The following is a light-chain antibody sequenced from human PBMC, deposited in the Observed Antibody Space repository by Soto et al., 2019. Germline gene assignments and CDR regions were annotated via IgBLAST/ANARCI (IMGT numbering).Light chain of an antibody. V-gene: IGKV1-6*01. CDR1: QGIINY. CDR3: IQDYNYPRT. J-gene: IGKJ1*01. CDR2: AAS. Sequence: AIQMTQSPSSLSACVGATLTITCRAIQGIINYLGWYQQKPGKAPKLLIYAASTLQSGVPSRFSGSGSDTDFTLSINNLQTEDFATYYCIQDYNYPRTFGKGTKVDIK.